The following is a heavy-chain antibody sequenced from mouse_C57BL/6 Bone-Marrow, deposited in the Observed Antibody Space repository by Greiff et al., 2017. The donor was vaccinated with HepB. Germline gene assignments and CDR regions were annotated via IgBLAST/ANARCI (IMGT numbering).Heavy chain of an antibody. D-gene: IGHD2-2*01. CDR3: ARMVGVTTEDWYFDV. CDR1: GIDFSRYW. V-gene: IGHV4-1*01. Sequence: EVKLLESGGGLVQPGGSLKLSCAASGIDFSRYWMSWVRRAPGKGLEWIGEINPDSSTINYAPSLKDKFIISRDNAKNTLYLQMSKVRSEDTALYYCARMVGVTTEDWYFDVWGTGTTVTVSS. J-gene: IGHJ1*03. CDR2: INPDSSTI.